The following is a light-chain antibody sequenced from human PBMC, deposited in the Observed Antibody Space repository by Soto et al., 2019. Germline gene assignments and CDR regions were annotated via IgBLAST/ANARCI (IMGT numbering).Light chain of an antibody. CDR2: AAS. CDR1: QGISGW. V-gene: IGKV1-12*01. J-gene: IGKJ1*01. CDR3: QQSYSTPWT. Sequence: DIQMTQSPSSVSASAGDRVTITCRASQGISGWLAWYQQKPGTAHKLLIYAASSLQSGVPSRFSGSGSGTDFTFTISSLQPEDVATYYCQQSYSTPWTFGQGTKVDIK.